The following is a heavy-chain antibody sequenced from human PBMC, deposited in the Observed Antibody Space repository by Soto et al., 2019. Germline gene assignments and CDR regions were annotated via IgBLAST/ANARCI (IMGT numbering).Heavy chain of an antibody. CDR3: ARDLLWSRGYYYYYGMDV. Sequence: ASVKVSCKASGYTFATYAVHWVRQAPGQGLEWMGWINPGNGNTKYSQKFQGRVAITRDTSASTAYLELSSLRFEDTAVYYCARDLLWSRGYYYYYGMDVWGQGTTVTVSS. CDR2: INPGNGNT. J-gene: IGHJ6*02. D-gene: IGHD3-10*01. CDR1: GYTFATYA. V-gene: IGHV1-3*01.